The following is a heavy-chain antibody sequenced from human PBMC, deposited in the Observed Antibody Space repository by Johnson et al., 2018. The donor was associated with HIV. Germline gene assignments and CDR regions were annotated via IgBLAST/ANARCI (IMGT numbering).Heavy chain of an antibody. D-gene: IGHD3-22*01. CDR2: ISWDSGTI. CDR1: GFTFDNFA. Sequence: VQLVESGGGLVQPGGSLRLSCAVSGFTFDNFAMHWVRQAPGKGLEWVSSISWDSGTIGYADSVKGRFPISRDNAKISLYLQMDSLRAEETAVYYCARDTYYYDSSGYLDAFDIWGQGTMVTVSS. V-gene: IGHV3-9*01. CDR3: ARDTYYYDSSGYLDAFDI. J-gene: IGHJ3*02.